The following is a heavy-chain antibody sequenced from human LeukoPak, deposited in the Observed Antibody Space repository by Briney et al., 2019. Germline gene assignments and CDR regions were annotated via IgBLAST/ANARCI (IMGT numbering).Heavy chain of an antibody. CDR1: GGSISGSNYY. V-gene: IGHV4-39*01. Sequence: PSETLSLTCTVCGGSISGSNYYWAWIRQPPGKGLEWIGSINYSGSTSYSPSLKSRLTISVDTSQNQFSLKLSSVTAADAAVYYCARSWNFGPYYDHWGQGTLVTVSS. J-gene: IGHJ4*02. D-gene: IGHD1-7*01. CDR3: ARSWNFGPYYDH. CDR2: INYSGST.